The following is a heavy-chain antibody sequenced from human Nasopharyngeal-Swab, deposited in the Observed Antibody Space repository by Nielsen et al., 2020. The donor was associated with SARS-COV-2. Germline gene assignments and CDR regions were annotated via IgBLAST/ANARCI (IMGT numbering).Heavy chain of an antibody. J-gene: IGHJ4*02. V-gene: IGHV3-48*03. D-gene: IGHD5-24*01. CDR3: ARLRRDGYNVRAHYFDY. CDR2: ISSSGSTI. CDR1: GFTFSSYE. Sequence: GESLKISCAASGFTFSSYEMNWVRQAPGKGLEWVSYISSSGSTIYYADSVKGRFTISRDNAKNSLYLQMNSLRAEDTAIYYCARLRRDGYNVRAHYFDYWGQVTLVTVSS.